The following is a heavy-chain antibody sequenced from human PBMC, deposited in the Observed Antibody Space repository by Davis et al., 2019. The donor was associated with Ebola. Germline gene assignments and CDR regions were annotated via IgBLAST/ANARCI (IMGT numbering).Heavy chain of an antibody. Sequence: ASVQVSCKASGYTFTSYYMHWVRQAPAQGLEWMGIINPSGGSTSYAQKFQGRVTMNSDTSTGTAYMELSSLRSEDTAVYYCARFAAADHNPYFDYWGQGTLVTVSS. CDR3: ARFAAADHNPYFDY. V-gene: IGHV1-46*01. J-gene: IGHJ4*02. D-gene: IGHD6-13*01. CDR1: GYTFTSYY. CDR2: INPSGGST.